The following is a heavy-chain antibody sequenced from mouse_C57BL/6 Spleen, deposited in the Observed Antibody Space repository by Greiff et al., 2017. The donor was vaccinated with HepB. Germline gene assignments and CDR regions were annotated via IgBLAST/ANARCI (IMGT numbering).Heavy chain of an antibody. J-gene: IGHJ3*01. CDR2: ISDGGSYT. CDR3: AREYYGSRFPFAY. CDR1: GFTFSSYA. D-gene: IGHD1-1*01. Sequence: EVMLVESGGGLVKPGGSLKLSCAASGFTFSSYAMSWVRQTPEKRLEWVATISDGGSYTYYPDNVKGRFTISRDNAKNNLYLQMSHLKSEDTAMYYCAREYYGSRFPFAYWGQGTLVTVSA. V-gene: IGHV5-4*01.